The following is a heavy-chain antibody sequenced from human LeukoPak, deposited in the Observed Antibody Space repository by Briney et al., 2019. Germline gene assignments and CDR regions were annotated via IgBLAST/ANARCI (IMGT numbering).Heavy chain of an antibody. J-gene: IGHJ5*02. Sequence: SSETLSLTCTVSGGSISSGGYYWSWIRQPPGKGLEWIGYIYHSGSTYYNPSLKSRVTISVDTSKNQFSLKLSSVTAADTAVYYCARLWIQLWLPNWFDPWGQGTLVTVSS. CDR1: GGSISSGGYY. D-gene: IGHD5-18*01. CDR2: IYHSGST. V-gene: IGHV4-30-2*01. CDR3: ARLWIQLWLPNWFDP.